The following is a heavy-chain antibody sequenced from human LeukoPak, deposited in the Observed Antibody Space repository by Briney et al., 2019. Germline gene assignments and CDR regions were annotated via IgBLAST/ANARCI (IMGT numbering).Heavy chain of an antibody. CDR3: AKVGGSYYFDY. V-gene: IGHV3-21*04. J-gene: IGHJ4*02. CDR2: ISSSSSYI. D-gene: IGHD1-26*01. CDR1: GFTFSSYS. Sequence: GGSLRLSCAASGFTFSSYSMNWVRQAPGRGLEWVSSISSSSSYIYYADSVKGRFPISRDNAKNSLYLQMNSLRAEGTAVYDCAKVGGSYYFDYWGQGTLVTVSS.